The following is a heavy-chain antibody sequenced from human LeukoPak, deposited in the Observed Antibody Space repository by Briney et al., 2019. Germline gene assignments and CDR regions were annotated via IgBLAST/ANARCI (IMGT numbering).Heavy chain of an antibody. D-gene: IGHD1-26*01. CDR1: GFTFSDYS. Sequence: GGSLRLSCEVSGFTFSDYSLNWVRQAPGKGLEWVSSITSTGAYMYYADSVKGRFTISRDNAKKSLYLQMNSLRAEDTAVYYCAKDPVATTTPYYYYMDVWGKGTTVTVSS. V-gene: IGHV3-21*01. J-gene: IGHJ6*03. CDR2: ITSTGAYM. CDR3: AKDPVATTTPYYYYMDV.